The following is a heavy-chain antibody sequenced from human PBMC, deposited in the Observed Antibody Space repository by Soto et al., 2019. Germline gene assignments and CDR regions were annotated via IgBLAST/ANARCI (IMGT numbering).Heavy chain of an antibody. D-gene: IGHD4-17*01. J-gene: IGHJ4*02. CDR2: ISYDGSNK. V-gene: IGHV3-30*18. Sequence: QVQLVESGGGVVQPGRSLRLSCAASGFTFSSYGMHWVRQAPGKGLEWVAVISYDGSNKYYADSVKGRFTISRDNSKNTXLLQMNSLRAEDTAVYYCAKALVIGGRGDYGDYFDYWGQGTLVTVSS. CDR1: GFTFSSYG. CDR3: AKALVIGGRGDYGDYFDY.